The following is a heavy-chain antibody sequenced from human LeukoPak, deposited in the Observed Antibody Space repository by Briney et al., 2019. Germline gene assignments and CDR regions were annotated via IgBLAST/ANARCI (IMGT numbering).Heavy chain of an antibody. CDR2: IYYRGST. J-gene: IGHJ6*03. CDR3: ARTTGSGNMDV. Sequence: SETLSLTCTVSGGSISRYYWSWIRQPPGKGLEWIGYIYYRGSTNYNPSLKSRLTISVDTSKNQLSLKLSSVTAADTAVYYCARTTGSGNMDVWGKGTTVTISS. D-gene: IGHD3-10*01. V-gene: IGHV4-59*01. CDR1: GGSISRYY.